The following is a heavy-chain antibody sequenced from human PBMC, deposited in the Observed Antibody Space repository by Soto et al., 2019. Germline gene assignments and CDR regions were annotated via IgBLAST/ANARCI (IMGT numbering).Heavy chain of an antibody. CDR3: ARTQSYYTTRAGMDV. J-gene: IGHJ6*02. V-gene: IGHV1-69*01. D-gene: IGHD3-10*01. CDR1: GGTFSSYA. CDR2: IIPIFGTG. Sequence: QVQLVQSGAEVKKPGSSVKVSCMASGGTFSSYAISWVRQAPGQGLEWMGGIIPIFGTGKYTQKFQGRVMITADESTRTGYIELSSLGSEDTAMYYCARTQSYYTTRAGMDVWGQGTTVTVSS.